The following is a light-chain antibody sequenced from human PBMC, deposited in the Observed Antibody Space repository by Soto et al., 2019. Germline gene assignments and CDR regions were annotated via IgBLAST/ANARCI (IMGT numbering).Light chain of an antibody. J-gene: IGLJ1*01. V-gene: IGLV2-11*01. CDR1: SNDVGGYNY. Sequence: QSALTQPRSVSGSPGQSVTLSCTGTSNDVGGYNYVTWYQQYPGKAPKVMIYDVKTRPSGVPDRFSGSKSGNTSSLTISGLQAEDEADYYCCSYAGEYTLVFGTGTKLTVL. CDR3: CSYAGEYTLV. CDR2: DVK.